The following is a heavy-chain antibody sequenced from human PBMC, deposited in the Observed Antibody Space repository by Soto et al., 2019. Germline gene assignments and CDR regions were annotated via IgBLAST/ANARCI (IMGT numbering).Heavy chain of an antibody. D-gene: IGHD3-3*01. CDR2: IYYSGST. Sequence: PSETLSLTCTVSGGSISSYYWSWIRQPPGKGLEWIGYIYYSGSTNYNPSLKSRVTISVDTSKNQFSLKLSSVTAADTAVYYCARSYYDFWSGYYTGSYYYGMDVWGQGTTVTVSS. V-gene: IGHV4-59*01. CDR1: GGSISSYY. CDR3: ARSYYDFWSGYYTGSYYYGMDV. J-gene: IGHJ6*02.